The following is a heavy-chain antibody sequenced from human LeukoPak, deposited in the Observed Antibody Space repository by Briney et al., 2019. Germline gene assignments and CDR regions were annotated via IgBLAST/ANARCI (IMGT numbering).Heavy chain of an antibody. CDR3: ARVATMRRTNPGDFDY. CDR2: ISYDGSDK. CDR1: AFTFSSYG. Sequence: GRSLRLSCAASAFTFSSYGMHWVRQAPGKGLEWVALISYDGSDKDYAKSVKGRFTISRDNSKNTLYLQMNSLRADDTAVYYCARVATMRRTNPGDFDYWGQGTLVTVSS. V-gene: IGHV3-30*03. J-gene: IGHJ4*02. D-gene: IGHD3-22*01.